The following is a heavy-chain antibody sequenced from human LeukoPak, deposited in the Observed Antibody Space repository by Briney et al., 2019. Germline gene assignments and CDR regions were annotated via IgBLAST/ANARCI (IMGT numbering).Heavy chain of an antibody. CDR1: GGTLKNYA. J-gene: IGHJ4*02. D-gene: IGHD2-8*01. CDR2: TIPIFATT. CDR3: AGDLVQATNGFAS. V-gene: IGHV1-69*05. Sequence: SVKVSCKASGGTLKNYAITWVRQAPGQGLEWMGGTIPIFATTNYAQKFQGRVTITTDESTSTSFMELSSLRSKDTALCYCAGDLVQATNGFASWGQGTLVTVSS.